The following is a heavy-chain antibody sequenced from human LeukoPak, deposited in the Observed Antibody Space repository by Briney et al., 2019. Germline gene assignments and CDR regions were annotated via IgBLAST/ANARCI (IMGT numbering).Heavy chain of an antibody. D-gene: IGHD6-13*01. CDR1: GGSISSYY. CDR2: IYYSGST. V-gene: IGHV4-59*12. Sequence: SETLSLTCTVSGGSISSYYWSWIRQPPGKGLEWIGYIYYSGSTYYNPSLKSRVTISVDTSKNQFSLKLSSVTAADTAVYYCARGSRGSWYCFAPGGKEPLVTVPS. J-gene: IGHJ5*02. CDR3: ARGSRGSWYCFAP.